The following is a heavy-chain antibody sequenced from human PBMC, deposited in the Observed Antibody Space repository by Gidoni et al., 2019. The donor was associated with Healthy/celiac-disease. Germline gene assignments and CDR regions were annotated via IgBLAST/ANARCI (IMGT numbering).Heavy chain of an antibody. V-gene: IGHV3-33*01. Sequence: QVQLLESGGGVVQPGRSRSLPCPASGSTFSSYGLHGVRQAPGEGLEWVAVIWYDGSDKYYADSVKGGFTITRDNSKNTLYLQMSSRRAEDTAVYDWARDRRAYRGNDPYYYGMDVWGQGTTVTVSS. CDR3: ARDRRAYRGNDPYYYGMDV. D-gene: IGHD5-12*01. CDR2: IWYDGSDK. CDR1: GSTFSSYG. J-gene: IGHJ6*02.